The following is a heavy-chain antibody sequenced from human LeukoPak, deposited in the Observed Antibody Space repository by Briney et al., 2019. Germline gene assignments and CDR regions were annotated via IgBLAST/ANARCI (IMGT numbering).Heavy chain of an antibody. CDR3: TRRLTISGVGDGHESWFDP. V-gene: IGHV5-51*01. J-gene: IGHJ5*02. CDR2: IYLGDSQT. CDR1: GSDLTNYW. Sequence: GESLKISCKGSGSDLTNYWINWVRQMPGKGLEWMGIIYLGDSQTKYSPSFQGQVTFSADKSITTAYLQLSSLKASDTAVYYCTRRLTISGVGDGHESWFDPWGQGTLVTVSS. D-gene: IGHD3-3*01.